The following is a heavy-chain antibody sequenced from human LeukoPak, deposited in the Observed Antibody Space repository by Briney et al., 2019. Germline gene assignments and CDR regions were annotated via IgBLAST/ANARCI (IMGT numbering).Heavy chain of an antibody. Sequence: SETLSLTCTVSGGSISSYYWSWIRQPAGKGLEWIGRIYTSGSTNYNPSLKGRVTISVDTSKNQFSLKLSSVTAADTAVYYCARGGVRGVTRGYYYMDVWGKGTTVTISS. CDR1: GGSISSYY. V-gene: IGHV4-4*07. CDR3: ARGGVRGVTRGYYYMDV. J-gene: IGHJ6*03. D-gene: IGHD3-10*01. CDR2: IYTSGST.